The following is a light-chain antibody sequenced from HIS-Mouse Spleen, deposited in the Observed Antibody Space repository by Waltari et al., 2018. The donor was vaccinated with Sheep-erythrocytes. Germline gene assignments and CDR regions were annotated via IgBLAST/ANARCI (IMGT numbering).Light chain of an antibody. CDR2: AAS. Sequence: DIQMTQSPSSLSASVGDRVTITCRASQGISSYLNWYQQKPGKAPKLLIYAASSLQIGVPSRFSGSGSGTDFTLTISSLQPEDFATYYCQQSYSTPPLTFGGGTKVEIK. V-gene: IGKV1-39*01. CDR3: QQSYSTPPLT. J-gene: IGKJ4*01. CDR1: QGISSY.